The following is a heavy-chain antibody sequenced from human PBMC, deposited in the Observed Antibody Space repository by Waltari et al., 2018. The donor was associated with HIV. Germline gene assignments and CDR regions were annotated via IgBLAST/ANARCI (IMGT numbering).Heavy chain of an antibody. Sequence: QLQLQESGPGLVKPSETLSLTCTVSGGSISSSPYYWGWIPQPPGKGLEWIGSIYYSGSTYADPSLKSRVTISVDTSKNQFSRKLSSVTAADTAVYYWASRGGTVTTRRFDPWGQGTLVTVSS. D-gene: IGHD4-17*01. CDR1: GGSISSSPYY. CDR3: ASRGGTVTTRRFDP. V-gene: IGHV4-39*01. J-gene: IGHJ5*02. CDR2: IYYSGST.